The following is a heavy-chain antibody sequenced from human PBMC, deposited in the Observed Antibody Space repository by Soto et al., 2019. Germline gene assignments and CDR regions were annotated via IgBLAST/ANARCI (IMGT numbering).Heavy chain of an antibody. V-gene: IGHV1-8*01. J-gene: IGHJ6*03. CDR1: GYTFTSYD. Sequence: ASVKVSCKASGYTFTSYDINWVRQATGQGLEWMGWMNPNSGNTGYAQKFQGRVTMTRNTSISTAYMELSSLRSEDTAVYYCARGSQAPNYVYIWGSYRDYYYYMDVWGKGTTVTVSS. CDR3: ARGSQAPNYVYIWGSYRDYYYYMDV. CDR2: MNPNSGNT. D-gene: IGHD3-16*02.